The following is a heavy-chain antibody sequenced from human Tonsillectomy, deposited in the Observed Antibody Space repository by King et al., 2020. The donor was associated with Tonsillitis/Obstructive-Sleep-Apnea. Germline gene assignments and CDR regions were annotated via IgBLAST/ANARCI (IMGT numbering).Heavy chain of an antibody. Sequence: VQLVESGGGLVQPGGSLRLSCAASGFTFSSYEMNWVRQAPGKGLEWVSYFSSSGSTIYYADSVKGRFTISRDNAKNSLYLQMNSLRAEDTAVYYCARDPPTVTTEYYYYYYMDVWGKGTTVTVSS. CDR3: ARDPPTVTTEYYYYYYMDV. CDR2: FSSSGSTI. D-gene: IGHD4-11*01. V-gene: IGHV3-48*03. J-gene: IGHJ6*03. CDR1: GFTFSSYE.